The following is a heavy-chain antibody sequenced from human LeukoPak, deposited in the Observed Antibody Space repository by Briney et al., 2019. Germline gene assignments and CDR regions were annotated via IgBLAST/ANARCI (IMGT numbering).Heavy chain of an antibody. CDR1: GFTFSDYY. J-gene: IGHJ6*02. V-gene: IGHV3-11*01. D-gene: IGHD2-15*01. CDR3: ARFPCSGGSRYSPYYYYGMDV. Sequence: NTGGSLRLSCAASGFTFSDYYMSWIRQAPGKGLEWVSYISSSGSTIYYADSVKGRFTISRDNAKNSLCLQMNSLRAEDTAVYYCARFPCSGGSRYSPYYYYGMDVWGQGTTVTVSS. CDR2: ISSSGSTI.